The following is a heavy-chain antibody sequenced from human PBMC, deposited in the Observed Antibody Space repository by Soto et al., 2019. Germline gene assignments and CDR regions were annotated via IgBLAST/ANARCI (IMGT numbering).Heavy chain of an antibody. CDR1: GFTFSIYA. Sequence: PGGSLRLSCAASGFTFSIYAMHWVCQAQGKGLEWVAVISYDGSNKYYADSVKGRFTISRDNSKNTLYLQMNSLRAEDTAVYYCARIDPRNQLAYYFDYWGQGTLVTVSS. J-gene: IGHJ4*02. CDR3: ARIDPRNQLAYYFDY. V-gene: IGHV3-30-3*01. CDR2: ISYDGSNK. D-gene: IGHD2-2*01.